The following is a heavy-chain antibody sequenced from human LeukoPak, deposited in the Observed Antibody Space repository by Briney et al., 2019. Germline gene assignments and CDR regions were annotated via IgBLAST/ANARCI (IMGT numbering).Heavy chain of an antibody. J-gene: IGHJ4*02. CDR3: ARDSPAIAAAGTDY. D-gene: IGHD6-13*01. CDR1: GFTFSSYW. CDR2: IKQDGSEK. V-gene: IGHV3-7*01. Sequence: GGSLRLSCAASGFTFSSYWMSWVRQAPGKGLEWVANIKQDGSEKYYVDSVKGRFTISRDNAKNSLYLQMNSLRAEDTAVYYCARDSPAIAAAGTDYWGQGTLVTVSS.